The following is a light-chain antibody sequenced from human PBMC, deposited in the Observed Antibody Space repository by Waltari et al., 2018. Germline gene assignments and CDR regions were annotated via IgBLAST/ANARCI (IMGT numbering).Light chain of an antibody. J-gene: IGKJ4*01. CDR1: QSVSSY. V-gene: IGKV3-11*01. Sequence: EIVLTQSPATLSLSPGERATLYCRASQSVSSYLSWYQQKPGQAPRRLIYDASNRATGIPARFSGSGSGTDFTLTITSLEPEDFTVYYCQHRSDWPLTFGGGTKVEIK. CDR3: QHRSDWPLT. CDR2: DAS.